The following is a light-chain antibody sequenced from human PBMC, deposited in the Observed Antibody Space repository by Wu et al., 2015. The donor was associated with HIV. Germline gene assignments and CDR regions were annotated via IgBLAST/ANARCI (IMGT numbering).Light chain of an antibody. J-gene: IGKJ2*01. CDR1: QSVSSK. Sequence: EIVMTQSPATLSVSPGERATLSCRASQSVSSKLAWYQQKPGQAPRLLIYGAFARATGIPARFSGSGSGTEFTLTISRLEPEDFAVYYCQQYGSSPYTFGQGTKLEIK. CDR3: QQYGSSPYT. CDR2: GAF. V-gene: IGKV3-15*01.